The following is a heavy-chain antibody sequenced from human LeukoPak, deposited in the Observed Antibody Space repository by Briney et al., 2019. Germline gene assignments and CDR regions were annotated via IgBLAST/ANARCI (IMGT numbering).Heavy chain of an antibody. CDR3: VRGHYYSFDY. Sequence: GGSLRLSCAASGFTFSSYSMNWVRQAPGKGLEWISYISSSSSAIYYADSVKGRSTISRDNAKNSLYLQMNSLRDEDTAVYYCVRGHYYSFDYWGQGTLVTVSS. CDR2: ISSSSSAI. J-gene: IGHJ4*02. CDR1: GFTFSSYS. V-gene: IGHV3-48*02. D-gene: IGHD2/OR15-2a*01.